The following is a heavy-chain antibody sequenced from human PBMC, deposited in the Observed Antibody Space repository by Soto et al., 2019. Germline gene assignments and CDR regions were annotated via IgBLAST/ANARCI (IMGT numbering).Heavy chain of an antibody. D-gene: IGHD3-22*01. J-gene: IGHJ3*02. CDR2: ISAYNGNT. V-gene: IGHV1-18*04. CDR1: GYTFTSYG. Sequence: ASVKVSCKAPGYTFTSYGISWVRQAPGQGLEWMGWISAYNGNTNCAQKLQGRVTMTTDTSTSTAYMELRSLRSDDTAVYYCASTAYYYDSSGYSLVAFDIWGQGTMVTVSS. CDR3: ASTAYYYDSSGYSLVAFDI.